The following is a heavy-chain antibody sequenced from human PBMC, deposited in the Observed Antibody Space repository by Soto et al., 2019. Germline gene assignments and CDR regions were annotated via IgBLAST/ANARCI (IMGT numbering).Heavy chain of an antibody. Sequence: QVRLVQSGAEVKKPGAAVKVSCKATGFAFSSYYMHWVRQAPGQGLEWLGLLNPYDDTTDYAQKFQCRLTVTRDKSTMLVYMELSSLRSEDTAVYYCAREAASAAKMFDYWHQGTLITVSS. CDR1: GFAFSSYY. CDR2: LNPYDDTT. CDR3: AREAASAAKMFDY. D-gene: IGHD6-13*01. J-gene: IGHJ4*02. V-gene: IGHV1-46*01.